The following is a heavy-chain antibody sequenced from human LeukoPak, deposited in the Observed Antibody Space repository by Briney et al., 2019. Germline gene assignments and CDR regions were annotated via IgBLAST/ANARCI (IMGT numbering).Heavy chain of an antibody. CDR3: ARGGYSSSPVPIDY. Sequence: SETLSLTCDVKGGSLSGSYWTWIRQSPEKRLEWIGEINQSGNSNYNPSLKSRVTISVDTSKNQFSLKLSSVTAADTAVYYCARGGYSSSPVPIDYWGQGTLVTVSS. CDR2: INQSGNS. CDR1: GGSLSGSY. J-gene: IGHJ4*02. D-gene: IGHD6-13*01. V-gene: IGHV4-34*01.